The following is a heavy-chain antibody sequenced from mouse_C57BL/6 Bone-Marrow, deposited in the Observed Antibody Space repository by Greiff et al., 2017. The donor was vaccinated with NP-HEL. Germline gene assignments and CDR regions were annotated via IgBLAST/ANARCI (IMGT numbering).Heavy chain of an antibody. D-gene: IGHD1-1*01. J-gene: IGHJ4*01. Sequence: EVMLVESGGGLVQPGGSLKLSCAASGFTFSDYYMYWVRQTPEKRLEWVAYISNGGGSPYYPDTVKGRFTISRDNAKNTLYLQMSRLKSEDTAMYYCARDYYGRRAMDYWGQGTSVTVSS. V-gene: IGHV5-12*01. CDR2: ISNGGGSP. CDR3: ARDYYGRRAMDY. CDR1: GFTFSDYY.